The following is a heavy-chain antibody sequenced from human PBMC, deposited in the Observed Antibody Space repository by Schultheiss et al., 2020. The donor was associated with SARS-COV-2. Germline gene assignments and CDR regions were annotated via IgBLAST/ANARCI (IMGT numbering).Heavy chain of an antibody. CDR3: ARGDCDWNYEQDAFDI. V-gene: IGHV4-59*01. CDR1: GGSISSYY. D-gene: IGHD1-7*01. J-gene: IGHJ3*02. CDR2: IYYSGST. Sequence: SQTLSLTCTVSGGSISSYYWSWIRQPPGKGLEWIGYIYYSGSTNYNPSLKSRVTISVDTSKNQFSLKLSSVTAADTAVYYCARGDCDWNYEQDAFDIWGQGTMVTVS.